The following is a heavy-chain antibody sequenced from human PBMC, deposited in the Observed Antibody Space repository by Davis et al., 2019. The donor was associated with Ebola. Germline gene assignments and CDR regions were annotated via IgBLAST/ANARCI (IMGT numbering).Heavy chain of an antibody. D-gene: IGHD3-9*01. CDR2: ISAYNGNT. J-gene: IGHJ5*02. CDR1: GYTFTSYG. Sequence: ASVTVSCKASGYTFTSYGTSWVRQAPGQGLEWTGWISAYNGNTKYAQKLQGRVTMTTDTSTTTAYMELSRLRSDDTAVYYCARGSLVLRYFDWSKSHWFDPWGQGTLVTVSS. CDR3: ARGSLVLRYFDWSKSHWFDP. V-gene: IGHV1-18*01.